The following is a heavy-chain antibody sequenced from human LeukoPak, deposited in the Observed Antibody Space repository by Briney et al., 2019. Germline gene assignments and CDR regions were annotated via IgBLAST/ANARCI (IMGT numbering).Heavy chain of an antibody. CDR1: GFTFSSYA. CDR2: ISSNGGST. Sequence: RGSLRLSCSASGFTFSSYAMHWVRQAPGKGLEYVSAISSNGGSTYYADSVKGRFTISRDNSKNTLYLQMSSLRAEDTAVYYCVKDLRPVRGVYNWFDPWGQGTLVTVSS. D-gene: IGHD3-10*01. CDR3: VKDLRPVRGVYNWFDP. J-gene: IGHJ5*02. V-gene: IGHV3-64D*06.